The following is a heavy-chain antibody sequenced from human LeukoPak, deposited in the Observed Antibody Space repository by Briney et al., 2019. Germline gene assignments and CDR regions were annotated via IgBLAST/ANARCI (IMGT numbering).Heavy chain of an antibody. V-gene: IGHV3-7*01. CDR2: IKQDGSEK. D-gene: IGHD3-3*01. Sequence: GGSLRLSCTASGFTFSTYAMGWTRQAPGKGLEWVANIKQDGSEKYYVDSVKGRFTISRDNAKNSLYLQMNSLRAEDTAVYYCARDAANFWSGIDAFDIWGQGTMVTVSS. J-gene: IGHJ3*02. CDR3: ARDAANFWSGIDAFDI. CDR1: GFTFSTYA.